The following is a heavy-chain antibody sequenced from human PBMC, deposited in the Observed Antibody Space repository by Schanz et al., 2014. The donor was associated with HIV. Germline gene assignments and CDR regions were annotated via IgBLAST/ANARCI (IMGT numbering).Heavy chain of an antibody. CDR3: AKVATWDYYGMDV. CDR1: GFTFSHYA. Sequence: QVQLVESGGGVVQPGRSLRLSCAVSGFTFSHYAMHWVRQAPGKGLEWVAVISYDGINKYYADSVKGRFTISRDNSKNTLYLQMNSLRAEDTAVYYCAKVATWDYYGMDVWGQGTTVTVSS. V-gene: IGHV3-30-3*01. CDR2: ISYDGINK. J-gene: IGHJ6*02.